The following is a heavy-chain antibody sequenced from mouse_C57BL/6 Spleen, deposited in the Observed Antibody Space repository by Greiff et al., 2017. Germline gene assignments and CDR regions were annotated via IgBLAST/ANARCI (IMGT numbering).Heavy chain of an antibody. J-gene: IGHJ3*01. Sequence: QVQLQQPGAELVMPGASVKLSCKASGYTFTSYWMHWVKQRPGQGLEWIGEIDPSDSYTNYNQKFKGKSTLTVDKSSSTAYMQLSSLTSEDSAVYYCAGYYDYDWFAYWGQGTLVTVSA. CDR3: AGYYDYDWFAY. CDR1: GYTFTSYW. D-gene: IGHD2-4*01. CDR2: IDPSDSYT. V-gene: IGHV1-69*01.